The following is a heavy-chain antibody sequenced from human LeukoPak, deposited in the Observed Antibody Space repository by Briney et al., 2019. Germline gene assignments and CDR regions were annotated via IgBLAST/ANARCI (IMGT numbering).Heavy chain of an antibody. CDR1: GFTFGDYA. Sequence: GGSLRLSCTASGFTFGDYAMTWVRQAPGKGLEWVGFIRSKIYGGTPEYAASVRGRFTITRDDSKGVAYLQVNSLKTEDTAVYYCTRDQTPYYWGQGTLVTVSS. J-gene: IGHJ4*02. CDR2: IRSKIYGGTP. V-gene: IGHV3-49*04. CDR3: TRDQTPYY.